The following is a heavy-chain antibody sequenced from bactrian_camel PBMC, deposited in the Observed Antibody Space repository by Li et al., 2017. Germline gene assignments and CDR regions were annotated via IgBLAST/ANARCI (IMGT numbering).Heavy chain of an antibody. CDR3: ATDLYEGRWSSGRFRY. J-gene: IGHJ4*01. CDR2: IYRASGDS. CDR1: ASTYYSNW. D-gene: IGHD2*01. Sequence: HVQLVESGGGSVQPGGSLRLSCVTSASTYYSNWMAWFRQAPGKEREWVAGIYRASGDSAFADPVKGRFTISRDDAKNTMYLQMNGLKLEDTGMYTCATDLYEGRWSSGRFRYRGQGTQVTVS. V-gene: IGHV3S6*01.